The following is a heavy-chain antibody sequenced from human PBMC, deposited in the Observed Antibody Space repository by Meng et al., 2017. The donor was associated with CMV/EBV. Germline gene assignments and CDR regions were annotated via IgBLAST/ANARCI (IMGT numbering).Heavy chain of an antibody. CDR3: ARGGASSGYDLIDY. V-gene: IGHV1-18*01. Sequence: QVQLGQLGDEVKKAGASVKASSKSSGYTFNSYGISWVRQAPGQGLEWMGWISAYNGNTNYAQKLQGRVTMTTDTSTSTAYMELRSLRSDDTAVYYCARGGASSGYDLIDYWGQGTLVTVSS. D-gene: IGHD5-12*01. CDR2: ISAYNGNT. CDR1: GYTFNSYG. J-gene: IGHJ4*02.